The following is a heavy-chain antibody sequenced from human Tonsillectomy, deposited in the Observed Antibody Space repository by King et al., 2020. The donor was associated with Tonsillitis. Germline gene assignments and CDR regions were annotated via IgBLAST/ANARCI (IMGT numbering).Heavy chain of an antibody. CDR3: ARPKRDYYYGMDV. V-gene: IGHV1-18*04. CDR2: ISTYNGNT. J-gene: IGHJ6*02. Sequence: QLVQSGAEEKKPGASVKVSCKASGYSFTSHGICWVRQAPGQGLEWMGWISTYNGNTNYAQKLKGRVTMTTDTSTSTAYMELRSLRSDDTAVYYCARPKRDYYYGMDVWGQGTTVTVSS. CDR1: GYSFTSHG.